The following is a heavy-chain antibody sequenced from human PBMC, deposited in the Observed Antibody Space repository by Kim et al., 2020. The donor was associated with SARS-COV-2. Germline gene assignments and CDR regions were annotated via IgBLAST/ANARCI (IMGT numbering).Heavy chain of an antibody. D-gene: IGHD1-26*01. V-gene: IGHV1-69*13. CDR2: IIPIFGTA. CDR3: ARDLVGATGGWAFDI. CDR1: GGTFSSYA. J-gene: IGHJ3*02. Sequence: SVKVSCKASGGTFSSYAISWVRQAPGQGLEWMGGIIPIFGTANYAQKFQGRVTITADESTSTAYMELSSLRSEDTAVYYCARDLVGATGGWAFDIWGQGTMVTVSS.